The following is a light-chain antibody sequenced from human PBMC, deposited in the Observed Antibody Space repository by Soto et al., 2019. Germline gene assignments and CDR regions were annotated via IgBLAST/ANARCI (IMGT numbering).Light chain of an antibody. J-gene: IGLJ1*01. Sequence: QSALTQPASVSGAPGQSITISCTGTSNDVGGYKYVSWYQQRPGTAPKLIMFEVNNRPSGVSDRSSGSRSANTASLTISGLQAQDEADYYCSSYSSNNILSYVFGTGTKVTVL. V-gene: IGLV2-14*03. CDR2: EVN. CDR1: SNDVGGYKY. CDR3: SSYSSNNILSYV.